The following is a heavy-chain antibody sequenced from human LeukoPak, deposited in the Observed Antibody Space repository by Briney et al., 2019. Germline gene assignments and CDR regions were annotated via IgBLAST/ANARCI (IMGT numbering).Heavy chain of an antibody. D-gene: IGHD2-2*02. J-gene: IGHJ6*02. Sequence: PSGTLSLTCGVSVGSISSGNWWTWVRQSPGKGLEWIGEIHHNGTRNFNPSLKSRVIISLDTFKNHISLMLTSVTAADTAVYYCASAPILRGEGGERYRCGLDVWGQGTTVIVSS. V-gene: IGHV4-4*02. CDR2: IHHNGTR. CDR3: ASAPILRGEGGERYRCGLDV. CDR1: VGSISSGNW.